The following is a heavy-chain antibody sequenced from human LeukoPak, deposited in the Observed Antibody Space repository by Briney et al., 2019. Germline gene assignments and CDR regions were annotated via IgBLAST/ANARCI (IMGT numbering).Heavy chain of an antibody. Sequence: GGSLRLSCAASGFTFSSYGMHWVRQAPGKGLEWVAFIRYDGSNKYYADSVKGRFTISRDNSKNTLYLQMNSLRAEDTAVYYCAKDSYYYDSSGYYEGYWGQGTLVTVSS. J-gene: IGHJ4*02. V-gene: IGHV3-30*02. D-gene: IGHD3-22*01. CDR2: IRYDGSNK. CDR1: GFTFSSYG. CDR3: AKDSYYYDSSGYYEGY.